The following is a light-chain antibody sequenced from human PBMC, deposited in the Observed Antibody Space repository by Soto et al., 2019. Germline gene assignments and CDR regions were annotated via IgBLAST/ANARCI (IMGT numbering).Light chain of an antibody. CDR3: AAWDDSLTGVV. V-gene: IGLV1-44*01. CDR2: IND. CDR1: SSNIGSYT. J-gene: IGLJ2*01. Sequence: QSVLTQPPSASGTPGQRVTISCSGSSSNIGSYTVNWYQQLPGAAPKLLIYINDQRPSGVPDRFSGSKSGTSASLAISGLQSEAEADYYCAAWDDSLTGVVFGGGTKLTVL.